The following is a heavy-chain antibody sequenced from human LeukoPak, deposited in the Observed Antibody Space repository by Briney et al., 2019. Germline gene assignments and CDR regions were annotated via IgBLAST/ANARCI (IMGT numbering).Heavy chain of an antibody. J-gene: IGHJ5*02. Sequence: SVKVSCKGSGGTFSSYAISWVRQAPGHGLEWMGRIIPIFGTANYAQKCQGRVTITADESTSTAYMELSSLRYEDTAVYYCAREGYSSGESLFDPWGQGTLVTVSS. V-gene: IGHV1-69*13. D-gene: IGHD6-19*01. CDR3: AREGYSSGESLFDP. CDR1: GGTFSSYA. CDR2: IIPIFGTA.